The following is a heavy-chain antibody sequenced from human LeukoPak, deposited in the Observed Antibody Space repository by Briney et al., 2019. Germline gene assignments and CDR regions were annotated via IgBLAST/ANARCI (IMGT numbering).Heavy chain of an antibody. Sequence: GGSLRLSCAASGFTFSSYGMSWVRQAPGKGLEWVSAISGSGGSTYYADSVKGRFTISRDNSKSTLYLQMNSLRAEDTAVYYCAKGRSGSYYFFDYWGQGTLVTVSS. V-gene: IGHV3-23*01. J-gene: IGHJ4*02. CDR3: AKGRSGSYYFFDY. CDR2: ISGSGGST. CDR1: GFTFSSYG. D-gene: IGHD3-10*01.